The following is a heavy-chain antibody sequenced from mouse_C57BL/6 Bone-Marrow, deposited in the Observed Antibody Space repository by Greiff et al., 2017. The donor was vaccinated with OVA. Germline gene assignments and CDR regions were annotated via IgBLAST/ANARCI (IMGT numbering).Heavy chain of an antibody. CDR3: ASAFYWFAY. V-gene: IGHV3-6*01. CDR1: GYSITSGYY. J-gene: IGHJ3*01. CDR2: ISYDGSN. Sequence: EVKLQESGPGLVKPSQSLSLTCSVTGYSITSGYYWNWIRQFPGNKLEWMGYISYDGSNNYNPSLKNRISITCDTSKNQFFLKLNSVTTEDTATYYCASAFYWFAYWGQGTLVTVSA.